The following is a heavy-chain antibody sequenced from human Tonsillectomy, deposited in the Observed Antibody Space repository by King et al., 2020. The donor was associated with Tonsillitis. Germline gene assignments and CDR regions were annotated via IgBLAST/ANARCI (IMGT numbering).Heavy chain of an antibody. Sequence: VQLQQWGAGLLKPSETLSLTCAVYGGSFSGYYWSWIRQPPGKGLEWIGEINHSGSTNYNPSLKSRVTISVDTSKNQFSLKLSSVTAADTAVYYWAREMDDFWSGXXKXXFDYWGQGTLVTVSS. J-gene: IGHJ4*02. CDR1: GGSFSGYY. D-gene: IGHD3-3*01. CDR2: INHSGST. CDR3: AREMDDFWSGXXKXXFDY. V-gene: IGHV4-34*01.